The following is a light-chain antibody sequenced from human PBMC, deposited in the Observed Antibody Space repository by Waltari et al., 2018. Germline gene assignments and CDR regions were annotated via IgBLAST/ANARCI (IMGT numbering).Light chain of an antibody. J-gene: IGKJ4*01. CDR1: QRLVHRDGNTY. CDR2: KVS. V-gene: IGKV2-30*02. CDR3: MQGTHWPLT. Sequence: DVVLTQSPLSLPVTLGQPASISCKSSQRLVHRDGNTYLAWFHQRPGQSPRRIIYKVSNRESGVPDRFSASGSGTDFTLKISRVEAEDVGVYYCMQGTHWPLTFGGGTKVEMK.